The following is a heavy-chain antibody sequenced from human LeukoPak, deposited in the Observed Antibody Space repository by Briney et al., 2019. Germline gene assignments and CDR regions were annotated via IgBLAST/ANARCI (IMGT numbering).Heavy chain of an antibody. D-gene: IGHD3-22*01. CDR2: IYYSGST. CDR3: ARVRAVASTMIVVNAFDI. CDR1: GGSISSYY. V-gene: IGHV4-59*01. J-gene: IGHJ3*02. Sequence: PSETLSLTCTVSGGSISSYYWSWIRQPPGKGLEWIGYIYYSGSTNYNPSLKSRVTISVDTSKNQLSLKLSSVTAADTAVYYCARVRAVASTMIVVNAFDIWGQGTMVTVSS.